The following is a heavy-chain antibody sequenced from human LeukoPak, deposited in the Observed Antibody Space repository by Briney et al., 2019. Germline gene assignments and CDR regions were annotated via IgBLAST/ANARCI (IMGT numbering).Heavy chain of an antibody. Sequence: SETLSLTCGVSGTSFTSYYWSWIRQTPGKGLEWIGEVNHSGYTNMNPSLKSRVTISVDTSKNQFSLMMTSVAAADTAVYFCARMTTGHDYWGQGILVTVSS. D-gene: IGHD4-17*01. CDR3: ARMTTGHDY. CDR1: GTSFTSYY. J-gene: IGHJ4*02. CDR2: VNHSGYT. V-gene: IGHV4-34*01.